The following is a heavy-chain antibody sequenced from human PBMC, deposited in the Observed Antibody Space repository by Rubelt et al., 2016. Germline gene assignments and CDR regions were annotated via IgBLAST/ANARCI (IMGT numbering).Heavy chain of an antibody. D-gene: IGHD1-1*01. CDR1: GLTFSSSA. V-gene: IGHV3-30*04. Sequence: GLTFSSSAMHWVRQAPDKGLEWLAVISYDGSNKYYADSVKGRFTVSRDNAKKTVYLQMNSLRAEDTALYFCARRVEGMEHFDYWGQGTLVTVSS. CDR3: ARRVEGMEHFDY. J-gene: IGHJ4*01. CDR2: ISYDGSNK.